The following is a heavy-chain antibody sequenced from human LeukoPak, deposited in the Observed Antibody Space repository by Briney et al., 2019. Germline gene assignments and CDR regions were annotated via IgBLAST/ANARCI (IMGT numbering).Heavy chain of an antibody. Sequence: SETLSLTYTVSGGSLNIYYWSWLRQSPGKGLEWIAFINDRGNTNYIPSLMSRVTISMDTSKSQFSLTLNSVTPADAGVYFCARSSSASYHHAFGLWGQGILVTVSP. CDR1: GGSLNIYY. CDR3: ARSSSASYHHAFGL. D-gene: IGHD3-10*01. J-gene: IGHJ4*02. CDR2: INDRGNT. V-gene: IGHV4-59*01.